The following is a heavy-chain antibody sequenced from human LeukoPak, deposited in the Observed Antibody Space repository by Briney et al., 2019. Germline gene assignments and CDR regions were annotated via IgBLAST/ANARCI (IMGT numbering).Heavy chain of an antibody. CDR3: ARGSDFWSGYGDY. V-gene: IGHV3-7*04. CDR1: GFTFSSYW. D-gene: IGHD3-3*01. Sequence: PGGSLRLSCAASGFTFSSYWMSWVRQAPGKGLEWVANIKKDGSEKYYVDSVKGRFTISRDNAKNSLYLQMNSLRAEDTAVYYCARGSDFWSGYGDYWGQGTLVTVSS. J-gene: IGHJ4*02. CDR2: IKKDGSEK.